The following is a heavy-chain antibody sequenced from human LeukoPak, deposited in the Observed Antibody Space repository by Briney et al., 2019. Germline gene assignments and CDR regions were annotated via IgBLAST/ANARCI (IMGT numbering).Heavy chain of an antibody. V-gene: IGHV4-59*01. Sequence: SETLSLTCTVSGGSISSYYWNWIRQPPGKGLEWIGYIYYSGSTNYNPSLKSRVTISVDTSKNQFSLKLSSVTAADTAVYYCARDCDTFDIWGQGTMVTVSS. J-gene: IGHJ3*02. CDR3: ARDCDTFDI. CDR1: GGSISSYY. CDR2: IYYSGST.